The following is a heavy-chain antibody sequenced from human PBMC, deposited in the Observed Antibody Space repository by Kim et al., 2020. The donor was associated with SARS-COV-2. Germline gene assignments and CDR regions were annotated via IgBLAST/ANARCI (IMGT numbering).Heavy chain of an antibody. CDR3: ARGPRYYDSSGYYYYFDY. J-gene: IGHJ4*02. CDR1: GGSFSGYY. V-gene: IGHV4-34*01. Sequence: SETLSLTCAVYGGSFSGYYWSWIRQPPGKGLEWIGEINHSGSTNYNPSPKSRVTISVDTSKNQFSLKLSSVTAADTAVYYCARGPRYYDSSGYYYYFDYWGQGTLVTVSS. D-gene: IGHD3-22*01. CDR2: INHSGST.